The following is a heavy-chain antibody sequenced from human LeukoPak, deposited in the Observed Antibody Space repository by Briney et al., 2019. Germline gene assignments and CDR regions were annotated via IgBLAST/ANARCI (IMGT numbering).Heavy chain of an antibody. CDR3: ARHRGRPGDY. Sequence: PGGSLRLSCAGSGFSFSYYVMHWVRQAPGKGLEWVALIATDGGERYYADSVKGRFTISRDNSKNTLYLQMNSLRAEDTAVYYCARHRGRPGDYWGQGTLVTVSS. D-gene: IGHD3-16*01. V-gene: IGHV3-30-3*01. J-gene: IGHJ4*02. CDR1: GFSFSYYV. CDR2: IATDGGER.